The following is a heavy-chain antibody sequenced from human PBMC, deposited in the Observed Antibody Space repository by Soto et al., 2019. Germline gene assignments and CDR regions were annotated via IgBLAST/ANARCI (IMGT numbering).Heavy chain of an antibody. V-gene: IGHV4-59*08. D-gene: IGHD3-9*01. CDR2: IYYSGST. Sequence: SETLSLTCTVSGGSISRYYWSWIRQPPGKGLEWIGYIYYSGSTNYNPSLKSRVTISVDTSKNQFSLKLSSVTAADTAVYYCARHYTILTGYYGRDYGMDVWGQGTTVTVSS. CDR1: GGSISRYY. J-gene: IGHJ6*02. CDR3: ARHYTILTGYYGRDYGMDV.